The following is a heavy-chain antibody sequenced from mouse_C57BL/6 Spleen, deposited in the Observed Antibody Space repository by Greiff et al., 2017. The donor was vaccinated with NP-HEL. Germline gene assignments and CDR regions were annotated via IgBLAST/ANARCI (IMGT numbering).Heavy chain of an antibody. CDR3: ARRRGLYDGYGFAY. Sequence: QVQLQQPGAELVKPGASVKLSCKASGYTFTSYWMQWVKQRPGQGLEWIGEIDPSDSYTNYNQKFKGKATLTVDTSSSTAYMQLSSLTSEDSAVYYCARRRGLYDGYGFAYWGQGTLVTVSA. D-gene: IGHD2-3*01. CDR2: IDPSDSYT. J-gene: IGHJ3*01. CDR1: GYTFTSYW. V-gene: IGHV1-50*01.